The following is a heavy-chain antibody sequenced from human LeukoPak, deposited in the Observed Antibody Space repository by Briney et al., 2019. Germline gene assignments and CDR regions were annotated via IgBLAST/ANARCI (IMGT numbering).Heavy chain of an antibody. D-gene: IGHD1-26*01. CDR3: ARDPYNGGYGASYYYYMDV. J-gene: IGHJ6*03. V-gene: IGHV3-7*01. Sequence: QPGGSLRLSCAASGFTFSSYWMSWVRQAPGKGLEWVANIKQDGSEKYYVDSVKGRFTISRDNAKNSLYLQMNSLRAEDMAIYYCARDPYNGGYGASYYYYMDVWGKGTTVTISS. CDR1: GFTFSSYW. CDR2: IKQDGSEK.